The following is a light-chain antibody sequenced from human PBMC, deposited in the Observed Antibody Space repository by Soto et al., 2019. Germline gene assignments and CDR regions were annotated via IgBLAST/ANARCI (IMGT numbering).Light chain of an antibody. CDR3: QQYNSYSQT. CDR2: EAS. V-gene: IGKV1-5*03. Sequence: DIQMTQSPSTLSASIGDRVTITCRASQSISNSWLAWYQQKPGKAPKALIYEASTLERGVPSRFSGSGSGTEFTLTISSLQPDDFATYYCQQYNSYSQTFGGGTKVDIK. J-gene: IGKJ4*01. CDR1: QSISNSW.